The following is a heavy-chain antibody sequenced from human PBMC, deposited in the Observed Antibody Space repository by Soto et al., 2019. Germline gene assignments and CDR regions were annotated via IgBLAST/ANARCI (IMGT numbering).Heavy chain of an antibody. CDR2: INPNSGGT. D-gene: IGHD2-2*02. Sequence: ASVKVSCKASGYTFTGYYMHWVRQAPGQGLEWMGWINPNSGGTNYAQKFQGWVTMTRDTSVSTTYMELSSLRSDDTAIYYCARESYLSRVSFDSWGQGTLVTVSS. CDR3: ARESYLSRVSFDS. CDR1: GYTFTGYY. V-gene: IGHV1-2*04. J-gene: IGHJ4*02.